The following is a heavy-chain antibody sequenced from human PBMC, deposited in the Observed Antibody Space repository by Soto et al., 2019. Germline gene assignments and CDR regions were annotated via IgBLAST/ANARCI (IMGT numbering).Heavy chain of an antibody. Sequence: QVQLQESGPGLVKPSETLSLTCTVSGGSISSYYWSWIRQPPGKGLEWMGYIYYSGSTNYNPSLKSRVTISVDTSKNKFSLKLSSVTAAETAVYYCARHQMVGATTGGIDYWGQGTLVTVSS. CDR2: IYYSGST. V-gene: IGHV4-59*08. CDR1: GGSISSYY. D-gene: IGHD1-26*01. CDR3: ARHQMVGATTGGIDY. J-gene: IGHJ4*02.